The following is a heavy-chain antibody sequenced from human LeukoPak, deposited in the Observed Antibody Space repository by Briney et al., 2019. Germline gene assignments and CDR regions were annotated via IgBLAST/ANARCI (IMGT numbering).Heavy chain of an antibody. CDR3: ARDVGPDEYRRVNWFDP. J-gene: IGHJ5*02. CDR1: GYTFTGYY. Sequence: ASVKVSCKASGYTFTGYYMHWLRQAPGQGLEWMGWINPNSGGTNYAQKFQGRVTMTRDTSISTAYMELSRLRSDDTAVYYCARDVGPDEYRRVNWFDPWGQGTMVTVSS. V-gene: IGHV1-2*02. D-gene: IGHD1-14*01. CDR2: INPNSGGT.